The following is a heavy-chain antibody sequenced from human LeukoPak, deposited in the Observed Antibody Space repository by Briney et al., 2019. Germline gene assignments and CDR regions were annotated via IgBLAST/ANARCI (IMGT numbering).Heavy chain of an antibody. V-gene: IGHV4-59*12. CDR1: DGSINSYY. Sequence: SSETLSLTCSVSDGSINSYYWNWIRRPPGKGLEWIGYIYYNGNTNYSPSLKSRVTMSVDTSKNLFSLKLSSVTAADTAVYYCARGPGGFWSGYFDYWGQGTLVTVSS. CDR3: ARGPGGFWSGYFDY. CDR2: IYYNGNT. J-gene: IGHJ4*02. D-gene: IGHD3-3*01.